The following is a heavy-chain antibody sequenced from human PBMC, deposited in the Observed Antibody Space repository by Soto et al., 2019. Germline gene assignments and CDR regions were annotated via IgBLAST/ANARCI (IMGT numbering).Heavy chain of an antibody. V-gene: IGHV1-69*06. D-gene: IGHD3-22*01. CDR3: ARVLSNYYDSSGPLDY. CDR2: IIPIFGTA. J-gene: IGHJ4*02. CDR1: GSTFSSYA. Sequence: GPSVSVSCTASGSTFSSYAMHWVRKAPGQRLEWMGGIIPIFGTANYAQKFQGRVTITADKSTSTAYMELSSLRSEDTAVYYCARVLSNYYDSSGPLDYWGQGTLVTVSS.